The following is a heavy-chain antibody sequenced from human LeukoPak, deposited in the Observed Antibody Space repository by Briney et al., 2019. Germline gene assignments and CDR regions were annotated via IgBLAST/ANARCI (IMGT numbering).Heavy chain of an antibody. V-gene: IGHV4-59*01. D-gene: IGHD1-26*01. CDR2: IYYSGST. CDR3: ARSSEGELLNY. CDR1: GGSFSGYY. J-gene: IGHJ4*02. Sequence: SETLSLTCAVYGGSFSGYYWSWIRQPPGKGLEWIGYIYYSGSTNYNPSLKSRVTISVDTSKNQFSLKLSSVTAADTAVYYCARSSEGELLNYWGQGTLVTVSS.